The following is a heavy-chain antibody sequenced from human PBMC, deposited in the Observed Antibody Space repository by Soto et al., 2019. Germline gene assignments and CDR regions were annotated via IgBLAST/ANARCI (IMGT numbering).Heavy chain of an antibody. V-gene: IGHV1-69*01. Sequence: QVQLVQSGAEVKKPGSSVKVSCKASGGTFSSYAISWVRQAPGQGLEWMGGIIPIFGTANYAQKFQGRVTITADEYTRTAYMELSSLRSEDTAVYYCASDTTQGYGMDVWGQGTTVTVSS. CDR1: GGTFSSYA. CDR3: ASDTTQGYGMDV. J-gene: IGHJ6*02. D-gene: IGHD1-26*01. CDR2: IIPIFGTA.